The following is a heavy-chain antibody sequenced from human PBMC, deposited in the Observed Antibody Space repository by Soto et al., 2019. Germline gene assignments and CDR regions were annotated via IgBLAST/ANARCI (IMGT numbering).Heavy chain of an antibody. Sequence: GGSLRLSCAASGFTFSSYSMNWVRQAPGKGLEWVSSISSSSYIYYADSVKGRFTISRDNAKNSLYLQMNSLRAEDTAVYYCARGNRERGSGWLTDDYXGQGTLVTVYS. CDR2: ISSSSYI. CDR3: ARGNRERGSGWLTDDY. J-gene: IGHJ4*02. V-gene: IGHV3-21*01. D-gene: IGHD6-19*01. CDR1: GFTFSSYS.